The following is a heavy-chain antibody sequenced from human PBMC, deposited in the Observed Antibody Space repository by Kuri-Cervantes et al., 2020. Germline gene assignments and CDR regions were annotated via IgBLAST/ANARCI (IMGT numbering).Heavy chain of an antibody. V-gene: IGHV1-46*01. CDR3: ARYYYGSGSYYNGYYYYGMDV. D-gene: IGHD3-10*01. Sequence: ASVKVSCKASGYTFTSYYMHWVRQAPGQGLEWMGIINPSGGSTSYAQKFQGRVTMTTDTSTSTAYMELRSLRSDDTAVYYCARYYYGSGSYYNGYYYYGMDVWGQGTTVTVSS. J-gene: IGHJ6*02. CDR2: INPSGGST. CDR1: GYTFTSYY.